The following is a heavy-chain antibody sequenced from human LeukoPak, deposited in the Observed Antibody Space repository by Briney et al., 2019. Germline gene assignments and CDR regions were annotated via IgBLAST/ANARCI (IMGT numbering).Heavy chain of an antibody. J-gene: IGHJ4*02. Sequence: ASVKVSCKVSGYTLTELSMHWVRQAPGKGLEWMGGFDPEDGETIYAQKFQGRVTMTRDTSTSTVYMELSSLRSEDTAVYYCARYRMVRGVVDYWGQGTLVTVSS. D-gene: IGHD3-10*01. V-gene: IGHV1-24*01. CDR3: ARYRMVRGVVDY. CDR2: FDPEDGET. CDR1: GYTLTELS.